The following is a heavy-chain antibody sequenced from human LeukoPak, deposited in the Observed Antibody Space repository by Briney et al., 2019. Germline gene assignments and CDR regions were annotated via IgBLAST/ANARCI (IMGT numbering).Heavy chain of an antibody. CDR3: ARADYDFWSYYFDY. CDR1: GFTLSSYW. Sequence: PGGSLRLSCAASGFTLSSYWMSWVRQAPGKGLEWVSYISSSGSTIYYADSVKGRFTISRDNAKNSLYLQMNSLRAEDTAVYYCARADYDFWSYYFDYWGQGTLVTVSS. D-gene: IGHD3-3*01. V-gene: IGHV3-48*04. J-gene: IGHJ4*02. CDR2: ISSSGSTI.